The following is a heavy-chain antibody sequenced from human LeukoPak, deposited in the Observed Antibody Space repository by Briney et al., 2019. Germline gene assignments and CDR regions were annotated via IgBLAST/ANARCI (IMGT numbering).Heavy chain of an antibody. CDR1: GFTVSSNY. D-gene: IGHD2-15*01. V-gene: IGHV3-53*01. CDR2: IYSGGST. Sequence: GGSLRLSCAASGFTVSSNYMSGVRQAPGKGLEWVSVIYSGGSTYYADSVKGRFTISRDNSKNTLYLQMNSLRAEDTAVYYCAKVDGSGGSCYSLWGQGTLVTVSS. J-gene: IGHJ4*02. CDR3: AKVDGSGGSCYSL.